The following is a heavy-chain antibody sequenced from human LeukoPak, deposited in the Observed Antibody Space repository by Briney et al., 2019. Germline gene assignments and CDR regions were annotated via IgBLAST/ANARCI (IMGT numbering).Heavy chain of an antibody. CDR2: IYSGGST. D-gene: IGHD2-15*01. J-gene: IGHJ4*02. Sequence: GGSLRLSCAASGFTFSRHWMHWVRQAPGKGLEWVSVIYSGGSTYYADSVKGRFTISRDNSKNTLYLQMNSLRAEDTAVYYCARDLGGRVDYWGQGTLVTVSS. CDR1: GFTFSRHW. V-gene: IGHV3-53*01. CDR3: ARDLGGRVDY.